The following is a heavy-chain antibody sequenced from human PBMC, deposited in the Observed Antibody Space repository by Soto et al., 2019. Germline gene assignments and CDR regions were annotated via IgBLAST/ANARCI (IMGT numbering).Heavy chain of an antibody. D-gene: IGHD1-7*01. Sequence: EVQLLESGGGLVQPGGSLRLSCAGSEFTFSSYAVSWVRQAPGKGLEWVSSVSGSSGSKSYADSVKGRFTISRDNSKSTVYLQMNSLRAEDTAVYFCAKEWCSGTTCYCLENWGQGTLVTVSS. CDR2: VSGSSGSK. CDR1: EFTFSSYA. J-gene: IGHJ4*02. V-gene: IGHV3-23*01. CDR3: AKEWCSGTTCYCLEN.